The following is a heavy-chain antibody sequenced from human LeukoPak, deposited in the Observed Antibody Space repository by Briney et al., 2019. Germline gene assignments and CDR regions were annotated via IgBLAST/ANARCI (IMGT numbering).Heavy chain of an antibody. V-gene: IGHV6-1*01. Sequence: SQTLSLTCAISGDSVSRNSAAWNWIRQSPSRGLEWLGRTYYRSKWYNDYAVSVKSRITINPDTSKNQFSLQLNSVTPEDAAVYYCAKDLRVTNGYYYYYYMDVWGKGTTVTVSS. D-gene: IGHD2-8*01. CDR3: AKDLRVTNGYYYYYYMDV. CDR1: GDSVSRNSAA. CDR2: TYYRSKWYN. J-gene: IGHJ6*03.